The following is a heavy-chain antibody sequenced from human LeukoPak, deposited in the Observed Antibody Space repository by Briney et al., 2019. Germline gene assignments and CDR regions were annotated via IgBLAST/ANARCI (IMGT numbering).Heavy chain of an antibody. V-gene: IGHV4-38-2*01. D-gene: IGHD3-22*01. CDR1: GHSISSGYY. CDR2: IYHSGST. J-gene: IGHJ4*02. CDR3: VSQYDRSGYYAFDY. Sequence: SETMSLTCAVSGHSISSGYYWGWIRQPPGKGLEWIGYIYHSGSTYYNPSLKSRVIISVDTSKSHFSLKLNSVTAADTAVYYCVSQYDRSGYYAFDYWGQGTLDTVTS.